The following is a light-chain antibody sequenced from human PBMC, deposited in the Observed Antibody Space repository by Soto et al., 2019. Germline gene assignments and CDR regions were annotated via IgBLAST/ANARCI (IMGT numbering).Light chain of an antibody. CDR3: SSYAGSSTVL. J-gene: IGLJ2*01. CDR2: EGN. V-gene: IGLV2-23*01. CDR1: SSDVGSYEF. Sequence: QSALTQPAPVSGSPGQSITISCTGTSSDVGSYEFVSWYQQHPGKAPKLMIYEGNKRPSGVSNRFSGSKSGYTASLTISGLRTEDEADYFCSSYAGSSTVLFGGGTKLTVL.